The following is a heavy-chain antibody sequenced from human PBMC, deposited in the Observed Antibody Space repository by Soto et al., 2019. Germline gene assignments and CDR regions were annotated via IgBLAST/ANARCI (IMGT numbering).Heavy chain of an antibody. CDR1: GGSISTNNW. CDR3: AREKGSGSHMGFDY. V-gene: IGHV4-4*02. D-gene: IGHD3-10*01. CDR2: IYQSGRT. J-gene: IGHJ4*02. Sequence: PSETLSLTCDVSGGSISTNNWWMWVRQSPGRGLEWIGEIYQSGRTNYNPSLRGRVSMSLDRSKNQFSLVLTSVSAADTAVYYWAREKGSGSHMGFDYWGQGILVTVS.